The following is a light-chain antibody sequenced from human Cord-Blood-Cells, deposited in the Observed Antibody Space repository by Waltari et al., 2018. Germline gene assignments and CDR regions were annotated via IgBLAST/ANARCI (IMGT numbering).Light chain of an antibody. CDR2: EVN. CDR1: SGTIASNY. CDR3: QSYDSSNHWV. Sequence: NFMLTQPHSVSESPGKTVTISCTGSSGTIASNYAQWYQQRPGSAPPTVIYEVNQSPSGVPDRFSGSIDSSSNSASRTISALKTEDEADYYCQSYDSSNHWVVGGGTKLTVL. V-gene: IGLV6-57*02. J-gene: IGLJ3*02.